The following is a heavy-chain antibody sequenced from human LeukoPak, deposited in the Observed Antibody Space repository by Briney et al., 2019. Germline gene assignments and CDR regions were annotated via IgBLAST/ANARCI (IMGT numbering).Heavy chain of an antibody. V-gene: IGHV3-23*01. CDR2: ISGSGGST. Sequence: GGSLRLSCAASGFTFKNYAMSWVRQAPGKGLEWVSAISGSGGSTYYADSVKGRFTISRDNAKNSLFLQMNSLRDDDTAMYYCARDHAQYSSDYWGQGTLVTVSS. CDR3: ARDHAQYSSDY. CDR1: GFTFKNYA. J-gene: IGHJ4*02. D-gene: IGHD5-18*01.